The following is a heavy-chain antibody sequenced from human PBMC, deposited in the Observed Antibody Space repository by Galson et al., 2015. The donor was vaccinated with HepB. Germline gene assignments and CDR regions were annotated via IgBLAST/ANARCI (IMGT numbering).Heavy chain of an antibody. D-gene: IGHD6-13*01. CDR1: GYIFTAYY. V-gene: IGHV1-2*02. Sequence: SVKVSCKASGYIFTAYYMHWVRQAPGQGLEWMGSINSNSGGTKYAQNFQGRVTMTRDTSISAAYMELSGLRSDDTAVYYCARDPDRDGSSHFDLWGQGTLVTVSS. J-gene: IGHJ4*02. CDR3: ARDPDRDGSSHFDL. CDR2: INSNSGGT.